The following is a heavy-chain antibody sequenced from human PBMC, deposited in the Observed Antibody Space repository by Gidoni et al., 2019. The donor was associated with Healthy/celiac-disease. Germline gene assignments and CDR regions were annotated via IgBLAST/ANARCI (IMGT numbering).Heavy chain of an antibody. D-gene: IGHD6-19*01. J-gene: IGHJ5*02. CDR3: ARGDGWYRAGVWFDP. Sequence: QVQLQQWGAGLLMPSATLSPTCPAPGGFFCGYYWSWIRQPPGKGLEWIGEINHSGSTNYNPSIKFRVTISVGTSKNQFSLKLSSVTAADTAVYYCARGDGWYRAGVWFDPWGQGTLVTVSS. CDR1: GGFFCGYY. V-gene: IGHV4-34*01. CDR2: INHSGST.